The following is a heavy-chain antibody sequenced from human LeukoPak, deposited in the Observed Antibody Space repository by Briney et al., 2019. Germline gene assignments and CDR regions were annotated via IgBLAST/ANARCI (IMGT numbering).Heavy chain of an antibody. CDR3: ARDRYCSSTSCPENWFDP. CDR1: GGTFSSYA. Sequence: SVKISCTASGGTFSSYAISWVRQAPGQGLEWMGGIIPIFGTANYAQKFQGRVTITADESTSTAYMEPSSLRSEDTAVYYCARDRYCSSTSCPENWFDPWGQGTLVTVSS. V-gene: IGHV1-69*01. CDR2: IIPIFGTA. J-gene: IGHJ5*02. D-gene: IGHD2-2*01.